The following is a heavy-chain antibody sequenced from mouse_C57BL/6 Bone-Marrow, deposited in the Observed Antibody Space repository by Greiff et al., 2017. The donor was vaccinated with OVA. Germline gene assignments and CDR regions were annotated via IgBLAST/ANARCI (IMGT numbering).Heavy chain of an antibody. CDR3: AREGGQLRLRAMDY. V-gene: IGHV1-80*01. Sequence: VQLKQSGAELVKPGASVKISCKASGYAFSSYWMNWVKQRPGKGLEWIGQIYPGDGDTNYNGKFKGKATLTADKSSSTAYMQLSSLTSEDSAVYFCAREGGQLRLRAMDYWGQGTSVTVSS. CDR2: IYPGDGDT. D-gene: IGHD3-2*02. J-gene: IGHJ4*01. CDR1: GYAFSSYW.